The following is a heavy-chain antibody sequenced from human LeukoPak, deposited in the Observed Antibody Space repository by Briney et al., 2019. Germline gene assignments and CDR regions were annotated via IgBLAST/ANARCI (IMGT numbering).Heavy chain of an antibody. V-gene: IGHV3-21*01. CDR1: GLTFSKYR. CDR3: ARDFPGVVVVPGDY. D-gene: IGHD2-2*01. J-gene: IGHJ4*02. CDR2: ISTSSSYL. Sequence: GGAVRLSCAGCGLTFSKYRMNWVGQARGKGREGVAFISTSSSYLYYADSVKGRFTISRYNAKNSLYLPMNSLRAEDTTVYYCARDFPGVVVVPGDYWGQGTLVTVSS.